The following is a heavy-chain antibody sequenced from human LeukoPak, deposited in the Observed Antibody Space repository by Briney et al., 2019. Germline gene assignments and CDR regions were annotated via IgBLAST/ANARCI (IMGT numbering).Heavy chain of an antibody. Sequence: SETLSLTCTVSGGSISSSSYYWGWIRQPPGKGLEWIGSIYYSGSTYYNPSLKSRVTISVDTSKNQFSLKLRSVTAADTAVYYCARGSPREYCTNGVCYTSHDAFDIWGQGTMVTVPS. D-gene: IGHD2-8*01. CDR3: ARGSPREYCTNGVCYTSHDAFDI. CDR1: GGSISSSSYY. J-gene: IGHJ3*02. V-gene: IGHV4-39*07. CDR2: IYYSGST.